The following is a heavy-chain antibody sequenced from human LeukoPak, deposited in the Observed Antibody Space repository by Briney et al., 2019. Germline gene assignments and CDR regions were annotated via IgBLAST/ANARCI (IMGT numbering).Heavy chain of an antibody. V-gene: IGHV3-66*04. Sequence: GGSLRLSCAASGFTVSSNYMSWVRQAPGKGLEWVSMIYSDGSTYYADSVKGRFTISRDNSKNTLDLQMSSLRAEDTAVYYCARRGHGYGSPFDYWGQGTLVTVSS. J-gene: IGHJ4*02. CDR3: ARRGHGYGSPFDY. CDR2: IYSDGST. D-gene: IGHD5-18*01. CDR1: GFTVSSNY.